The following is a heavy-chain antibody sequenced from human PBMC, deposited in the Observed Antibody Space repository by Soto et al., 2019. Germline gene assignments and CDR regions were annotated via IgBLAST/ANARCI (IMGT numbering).Heavy chain of an antibody. J-gene: IGHJ4*02. Sequence: GSLRLSCAASGFTFSSYAMIWVRQAPGKGLEWVSAISGSGGSTYYADSVKGRFTISRDNSKNTLYLQMNSLRAEDTAVYYCAKDLLVYTPKAGEACWGPGSLVTVSS. D-gene: IGHD2-15*01. CDR3: AKDLLVYTPKAGEAC. CDR1: GFTFSSYA. CDR2: ISGSGGST. V-gene: IGHV3-23*01.